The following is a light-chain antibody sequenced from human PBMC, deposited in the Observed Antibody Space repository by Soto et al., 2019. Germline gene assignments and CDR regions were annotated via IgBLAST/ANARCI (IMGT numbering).Light chain of an antibody. Sequence: EIVLTQSPATVSLSPVGIATLSCRASQSISNYLAWYQQKPGQAPRLLIYDASNRATGIPARFSGSGSGTDFTLTISSLEPEDFAVYYCQQRSNWPITFGQGTRLEIK. CDR2: DAS. V-gene: IGKV3-11*01. J-gene: IGKJ5*01. CDR1: QSISNY. CDR3: QQRSNWPIT.